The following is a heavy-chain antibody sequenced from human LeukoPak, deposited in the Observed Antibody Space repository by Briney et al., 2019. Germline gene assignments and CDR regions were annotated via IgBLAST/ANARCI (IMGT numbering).Heavy chain of an antibody. D-gene: IGHD2-2*01. CDR1: GWSFNDYY. Sequence: DPSETPSLTCAVYGWSFNDYYWNWIRQPPGKGLEWIGEINARGDTNYNPSLKSRVTISVDTSKKQFSLRLTSMIAADTALYYCARGQVPAARGYNWFDPWGQGTLVTVSS. J-gene: IGHJ5*02. V-gene: IGHV4-34*01. CDR3: ARGQVPAARGYNWFDP. CDR2: INARGDT.